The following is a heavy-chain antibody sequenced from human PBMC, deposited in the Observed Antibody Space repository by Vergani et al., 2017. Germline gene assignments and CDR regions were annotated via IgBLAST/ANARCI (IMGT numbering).Heavy chain of an antibody. CDR2: TYWDDDK. CDR3: ATQGRYCSSTSCYRGAFDI. Sequence: QITLKESGPTLVKPTQTLTLTCTFPGFSLSTSGVGVGWIRQPPGKALEWLALTYWDDDKRYSPSLKSRLTITKDTSKNHVVLTMTNMDPVDTATYYCATQGRYCSSTSCYRGAFDIWGQGTMVTVSS. CDR1: GFSLSTSGVG. D-gene: IGHD2-2*02. J-gene: IGHJ3*02. V-gene: IGHV2-5*02.